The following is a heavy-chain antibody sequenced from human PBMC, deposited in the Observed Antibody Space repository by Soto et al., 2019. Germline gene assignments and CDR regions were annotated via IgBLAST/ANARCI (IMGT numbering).Heavy chain of an antibody. CDR1: GGTFSSYA. Sequence: GASVKVSCKASGGTFSSYAISWVRQAPGQGLEWMGGIIPIFGTANYAQKVQGRVTITADESTSTAYMELSSLRSEDTAVYYCASGTQGASYYYYGMDVWGQGTTVTVSS. CDR3: ASGTQGASYYYYGMDV. V-gene: IGHV1-69*13. CDR2: IIPIFGTA. J-gene: IGHJ6*02. D-gene: IGHD1-1*01.